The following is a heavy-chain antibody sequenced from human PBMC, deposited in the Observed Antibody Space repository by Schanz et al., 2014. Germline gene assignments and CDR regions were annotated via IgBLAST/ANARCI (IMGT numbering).Heavy chain of an antibody. CDR1: GFPFNEYG. Sequence: VQLVESGGGLVQPGRSLRLSCAASGFPFNEYGMLWVPQAPGKGLEWVSSISWNSGSIDYADSVKGRFSISRDLSSNALYLQMNSLRADDSAIYYCAKDHPSSGWPAFDVWGQGTQVTVSS. V-gene: IGHV3-9*01. D-gene: IGHD6-19*01. J-gene: IGHJ4*02. CDR3: AKDHPSSGWPAFDV. CDR2: ISWNSGSI.